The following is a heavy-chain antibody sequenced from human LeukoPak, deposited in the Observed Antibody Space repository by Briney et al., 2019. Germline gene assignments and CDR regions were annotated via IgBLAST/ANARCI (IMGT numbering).Heavy chain of an antibody. J-gene: IGHJ4*02. CDR2: ISDIGSI. CDR3: ARQTYYYDSSGYYYGDYFDY. Sequence: PSETLSLTCTVSGGSISSYYWSWIRQPPGKGLEWIAYISDIGSINYNPSLKSRVTISVDTSKNQFSLKLSSVTAADTAVYYCARQTYYYDSSGYYYGDYFDYRGQGTLVTVSS. CDR1: GGSISSYY. D-gene: IGHD3-22*01. V-gene: IGHV4-59*08.